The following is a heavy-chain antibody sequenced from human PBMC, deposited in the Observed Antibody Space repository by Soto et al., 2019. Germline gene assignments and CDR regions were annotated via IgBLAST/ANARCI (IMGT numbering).Heavy chain of an antibody. J-gene: IGHJ6*02. V-gene: IGHV3-30*18. CDR3: PKAITGTWSMDV. CDR1: GFTFSSDG. Sequence: QVQLVESGGGVVQPGGSLRLSCAASGFTFSSDGMHWVRQAPGKGLEWVAVVSKDGRVKYYADSVKGRFTISRDNSQNTLFLQMSSLRPEDTAVYFCPKAITGTWSMDVWGQGTPVTVSS. CDR2: VSKDGRVK. D-gene: IGHD1-1*01.